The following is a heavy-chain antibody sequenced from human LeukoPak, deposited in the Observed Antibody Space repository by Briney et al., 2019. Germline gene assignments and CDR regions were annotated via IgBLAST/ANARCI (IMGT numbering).Heavy chain of an antibody. Sequence: GGSLRLSCAASGLTFSDYAMDWVRQAPGKGLEWLAIISFDGTNKYYADSVKGRFIISRDNSKNTLYLQMNSLRAEDTAVYYCAKDTVKVTTIRRVPHYMDVWGKGTTVTISS. V-gene: IGHV3-30*04. CDR2: ISFDGTNK. CDR1: GLTFSDYA. D-gene: IGHD5-12*01. CDR3: AKDTVKVTTIRRVPHYMDV. J-gene: IGHJ6*03.